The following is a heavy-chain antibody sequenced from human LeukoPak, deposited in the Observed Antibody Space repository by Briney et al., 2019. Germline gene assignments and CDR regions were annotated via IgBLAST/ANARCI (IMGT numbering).Heavy chain of an antibody. Sequence: SETLSLTCTVSAGSISSYYWTWIRQPPGKGLEWIGYVFYSGSTSYNPSLKSRVTISVDTSKNQFFLKLSSVTAADTAMYYCARVAAIVSFSSNWFDPWGQGTLVTVSS. D-gene: IGHD2-2*02. CDR2: VFYSGST. V-gene: IGHV4-59*01. CDR1: AGSISSYY. J-gene: IGHJ5*02. CDR3: ARVAAIVSFSSNWFDP.